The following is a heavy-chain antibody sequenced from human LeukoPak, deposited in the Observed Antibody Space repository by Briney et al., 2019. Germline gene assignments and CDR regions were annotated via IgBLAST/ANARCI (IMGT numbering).Heavy chain of an antibody. CDR2: ISYDGSNK. J-gene: IGHJ3*02. Sequence: GRSLRLSCAASGFTFSSYGMHWVRQAPGKGLEWVAVISYDGSNKYYADSVKGRFTISRDNSKNTLYLQMNSLRAEDTAVYYCAKLDNIVGATTGAFDIWGQGTMVTVSS. V-gene: IGHV3-30*18. CDR3: AKLDNIVGATTGAFDI. CDR1: GFTFSSYG. D-gene: IGHD1-26*01.